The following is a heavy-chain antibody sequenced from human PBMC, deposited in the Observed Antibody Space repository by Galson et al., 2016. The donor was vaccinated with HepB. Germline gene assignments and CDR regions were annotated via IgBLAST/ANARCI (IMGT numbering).Heavy chain of an antibody. CDR1: GFSFSDYY. CDR3: VAAPGGGRYFHH. CDR2: ISSSSSYT. V-gene: IGHV3-11*03. D-gene: IGHD6-13*01. J-gene: IGHJ1*01. Sequence: SLRLSCAASGFSFSDYYMTWIRQAPGKGLEWVSYISSSSSYTYYADSVKGRFTISRDNSKNTVFLQMSSLRVEDTAVYHCVAAPGGGRYFHHWGQGTLVTVSS.